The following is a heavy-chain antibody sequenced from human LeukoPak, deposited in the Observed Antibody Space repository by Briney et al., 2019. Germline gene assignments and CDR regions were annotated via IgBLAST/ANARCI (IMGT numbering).Heavy chain of an antibody. D-gene: IGHD5-24*01. CDR2: INWNGGST. J-gene: IGHJ4*02. CDR3: AKDMFRDGYPNFDY. V-gene: IGHV3-20*04. Sequence: PGGSLRLSCAASGFTFDDYGMSWVRQAPGKGLEWVSGINWNGGSTGYADSVKGRFTISRDNAKNSLYLQMNSLRAEDMASYYCAKDMFRDGYPNFDYWGQGTLVTVSS. CDR1: GFTFDDYG.